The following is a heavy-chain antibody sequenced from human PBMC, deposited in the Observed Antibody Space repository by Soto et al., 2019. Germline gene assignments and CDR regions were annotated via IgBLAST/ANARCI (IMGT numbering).Heavy chain of an antibody. J-gene: IGHJ4*02. CDR2: ISYDGNNK. V-gene: IGHV3-30-3*01. D-gene: IGHD6-13*01. CDR1: GFPFSAEA. CDR3: ARDYSSGWCFDY. Sequence: QVQLVESGGGVVQPGNSVRLSCAGSGFPFSAEAMHWVRQAPGKGLEWVAAISYDGNNKNHADSVKGRFTVSRDNSKNTLYLQIYSLRPEDTAVYYCARDYSSGWCFDYWGQGSLVTVSS.